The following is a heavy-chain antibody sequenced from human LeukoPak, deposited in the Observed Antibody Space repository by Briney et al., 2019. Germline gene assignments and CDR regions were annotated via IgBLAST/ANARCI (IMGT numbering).Heavy chain of an antibody. J-gene: IGHJ3*02. CDR1: GGSISSGDYY. D-gene: IGHD4/OR15-4a*01. V-gene: IGHV4-30-4*08. Sequence: SETLSLTCTVSGGSISSGDYYWSWIRQPPGKGLEWIGYIYYSGSTYYNPSLKSRVTISVDTSKNQFSLKLSSVTAADTAVYYCARVSPPTTQPYPHDFGAFDIWGQGTMVTVSS. CDR2: IYYSGST. CDR3: ARVSPPTTQPYPHDFGAFDI.